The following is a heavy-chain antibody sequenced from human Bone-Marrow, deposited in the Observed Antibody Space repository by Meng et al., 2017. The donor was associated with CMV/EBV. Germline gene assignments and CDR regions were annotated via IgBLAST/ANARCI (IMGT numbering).Heavy chain of an antibody. Sequence: SCEASGFNLINYGIHWVRQAPNKGLEWVAFISYDGNNEYYADSVKGRFTFSRDTSKNTLYVQLNSLTSEDTTVYYCARQRGEGWFDPWGQGTLVTVSS. D-gene: IGHD2-21*01. CDR3: ARQRGEGWFDP. CDR1: GFNLINYG. J-gene: IGHJ5*02. CDR2: ISYDGNNE. V-gene: IGHV3-30*19.